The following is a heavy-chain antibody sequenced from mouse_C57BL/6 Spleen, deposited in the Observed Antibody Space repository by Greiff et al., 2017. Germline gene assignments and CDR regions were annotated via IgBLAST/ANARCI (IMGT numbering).Heavy chain of an antibody. Sequence: EVKLMESGPGMVKPSQSLSLTCTVTGYSITSGYVWHWIRHFPGNQLEWMGYISYSGSTNYNPSLKSRIYITHDTSKTHFFLKLNAVTTEDTATYDCARGGNGAMDYWGQGTSVTVSS. CDR3: ARGGNGAMDY. V-gene: IGHV3-1*01. D-gene: IGHD2-1*01. CDR1: GYSITSGYV. J-gene: IGHJ4*01. CDR2: ISYSGST.